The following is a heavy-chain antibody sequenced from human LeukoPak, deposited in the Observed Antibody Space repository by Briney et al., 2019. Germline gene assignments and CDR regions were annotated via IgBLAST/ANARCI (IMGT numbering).Heavy chain of an antibody. CDR1: GFIFSNYA. CDR2: LSGSGGNT. D-gene: IGHD6-13*01. Sequence: PGGSLRLSCAASGFIFSNYAMSWVRQAPGKGLEWVSGLSGSGGNTFYVDSVKGRFTISRDNSKNTLYLQMSSLGAEDTAVYYCARAHSSSWYVTAADYWGQGTLVTVSS. J-gene: IGHJ4*02. V-gene: IGHV3-23*01. CDR3: ARAHSSSWYVTAADY.